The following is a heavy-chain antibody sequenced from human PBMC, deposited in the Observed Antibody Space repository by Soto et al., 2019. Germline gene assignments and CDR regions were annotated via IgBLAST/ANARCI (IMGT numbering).Heavy chain of an antibody. J-gene: IGHJ4*02. CDR1: GGSLSSYF. CDR2: MYTSGIT. V-gene: IGHV4-4*07. CDR3: ARESGSYRLLDY. Sequence: TLSLTCSVSGGSLSSYFWSWIRQPAGKGLEWIGRMYTSGITNYNPSLKSRVIMSVDTSKNQFSLKLSSVPAADTAVYYCARESGSYRLLDYWGPGTLVTVSS. D-gene: IGHD3-10*01.